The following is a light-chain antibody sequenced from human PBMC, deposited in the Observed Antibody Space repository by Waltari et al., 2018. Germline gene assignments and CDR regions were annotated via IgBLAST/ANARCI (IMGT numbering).Light chain of an antibody. J-gene: IGKJ2*01. V-gene: IGKV1-33*01. CDR2: DSS. Sequence: DLQLTQSPSSLSASVGDRVTITCQATQDITTSLSWFQQKPGKAPQLLIYDSSSLQAGVSSRFSGTGSGTAFSFTITSLQPEDSATYYCQHYHSLPYTFCRGTKLQIK. CDR1: QDITTS. CDR3: QHYHSLPYT.